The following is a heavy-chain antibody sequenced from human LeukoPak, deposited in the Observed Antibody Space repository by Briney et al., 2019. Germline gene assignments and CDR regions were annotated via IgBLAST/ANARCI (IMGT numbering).Heavy chain of an antibody. CDR2: IYYSGST. D-gene: IGHD3-10*01. V-gene: IGHV4-59*08. CDR1: GGSISSYY. CDR3: ARHYYGSGSYYRVGGNWFDP. J-gene: IGHJ5*02. Sequence: SETLSLTCTVSGGSISSYYWSWIRQPPGKGLEWLGYIYYSGSTNYNPSLKSRVTISVDTSKNQFSLKLSSVTAADTAVYYCARHYYGSGSYYRVGGNWFDPWGQGTLVTVSS.